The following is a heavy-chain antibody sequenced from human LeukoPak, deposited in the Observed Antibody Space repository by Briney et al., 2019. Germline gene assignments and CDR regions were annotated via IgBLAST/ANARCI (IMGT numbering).Heavy chain of an antibody. CDR1: GYAFTGYY. Sequence: ASVKVPCKASGYAFTGYYIHWVRQAPGQGLEWMGWINPNSGGTNYAQKFQGRVTMTRDTSISTAYMELSRLRSDDTAVYYCARDLEYLYPGGAFDIWGQGTMVTVSS. V-gene: IGHV1-2*02. J-gene: IGHJ3*02. CDR2: INPNSGGT. CDR3: ARDLEYLYPGGAFDI. D-gene: IGHD3-16*01.